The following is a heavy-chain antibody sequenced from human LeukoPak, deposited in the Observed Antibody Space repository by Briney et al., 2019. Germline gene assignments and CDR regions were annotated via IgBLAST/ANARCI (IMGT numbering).Heavy chain of an antibody. CDR2: IYYSGST. J-gene: IGHJ6*03. V-gene: IGHV4-39*07. Sequence: SQTLSLTCTVSGGSISSGSYYWSWIRQPAGKGLEWIGSIYYSGSTYYNPSLKSRVTISVDTSKNQFSLKLSSVTAADTAVYYCARKDYYYMDVWGKGTTVTVSS. CDR1: GGSISSGSYY. CDR3: ARKDYYYMDV.